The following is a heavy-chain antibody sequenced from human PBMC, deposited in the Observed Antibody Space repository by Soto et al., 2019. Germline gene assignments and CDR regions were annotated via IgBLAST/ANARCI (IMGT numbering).Heavy chain of an antibody. CDR1: GFTFTSYT. CDR2: ISSSSSTI. D-gene: IGHD3-3*02. J-gene: IGHJ3*02. Sequence: PGRSLTLSCAASGFTFTSYTLNWVRQAPGKGLEWVSYISSSSSTIYYADSVKGRFTISRDNAKNSLYLQMNSLRDEDTAVYYCAISAFDIWGQGTMVTVSS. V-gene: IGHV3-48*02. CDR3: AISAFDI.